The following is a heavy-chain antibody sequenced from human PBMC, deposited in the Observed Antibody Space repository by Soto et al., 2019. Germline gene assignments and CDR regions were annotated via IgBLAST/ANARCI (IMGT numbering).Heavy chain of an antibody. CDR3: GIDQEAFDI. J-gene: IGHJ3*02. V-gene: IGHV6-1*01. Sequence: SQTLSLTCAISGDSVSINSAAWNWIRQSPSRGRECLGRTSYSYNWYNYYAVSVKSRITLHPDTSKNQFSLQLNSVTPEDTAVYYCGIDQEAFDIWGRGTMVTVSS. CDR1: GDSVSINSAA. CDR2: TSYSYNWYN.